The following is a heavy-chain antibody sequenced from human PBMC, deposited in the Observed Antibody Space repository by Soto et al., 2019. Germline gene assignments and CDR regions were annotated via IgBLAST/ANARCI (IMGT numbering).Heavy chain of an antibody. Sequence: EVQLVESGGGLVQPGRSLRLSCAASGFTFDDYAMHWVRQAPGKGLEWVSGISWNSGSIGYADSVKGRFTISRDNAKNSLYLQMNSLRAEDTALYYCAKGAKAAAGNSGRGGRDYWGQGTLVTVSS. V-gene: IGHV3-9*01. CDR2: ISWNSGSI. CDR1: GFTFDDYA. D-gene: IGHD6-13*01. CDR3: AKGAKAAAGNSGRGGRDY. J-gene: IGHJ4*02.